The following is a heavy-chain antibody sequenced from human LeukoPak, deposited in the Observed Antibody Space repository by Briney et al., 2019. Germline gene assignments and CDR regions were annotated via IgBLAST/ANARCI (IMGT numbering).Heavy chain of an antibody. V-gene: IGHV3-7*03. CDR1: GFTFGTYW. Sequence: GGSLRLSCAASGFTFGTYWMSWVRQAPGKGLEWVANIKQDASEKYYVDSVRGRFTVSRDNAKNLMYLQMSSLRVEDTAVYYCAKTTIGYCSSTSCYYSPLDYWGQGTLVTVSS. J-gene: IGHJ4*02. D-gene: IGHD2-2*01. CDR2: IKQDASEK. CDR3: AKTTIGYCSSTSCYYSPLDY.